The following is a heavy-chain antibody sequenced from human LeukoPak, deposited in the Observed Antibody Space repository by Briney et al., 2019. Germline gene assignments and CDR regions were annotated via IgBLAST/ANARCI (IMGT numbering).Heavy chain of an antibody. J-gene: IGHJ3*02. CDR3: ARDFQWSDAFDI. CDR1: GFTFSSYS. CDR2: ISSSRSYI. D-gene: IGHD6-19*01. Sequence: GGSLRLSCAASGFTFSSYSMNWVRQAPGKGLECVSSISSSRSYIYYADSVKGRFTISRDNAKNSLYLQMNSLRAEDTAVYYCARDFQWSDAFDIWGQGTMVTVSS. V-gene: IGHV3-21*01.